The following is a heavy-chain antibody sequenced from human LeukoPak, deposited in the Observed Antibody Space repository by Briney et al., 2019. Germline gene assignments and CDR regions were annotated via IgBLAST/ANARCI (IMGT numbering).Heavy chain of an antibody. J-gene: IGHJ6*03. CDR3: ARGVDIYDFWSGYYELPPPPHNYYYMDV. Sequence: PSETLSLTCTVSGGSISSSSYYWGWIRQPPGKGLEWIGSIYYSGSTYYNPSLKSRVTISVDTSKNQFSLKLSSVTVADTAVYYCARGVDIYDFWSGYYELPPPPHNYYYMDVWGKGTTVTVSS. V-gene: IGHV4-39*07. CDR1: GGSISSSSYY. CDR2: IYYSGST. D-gene: IGHD3-3*01.